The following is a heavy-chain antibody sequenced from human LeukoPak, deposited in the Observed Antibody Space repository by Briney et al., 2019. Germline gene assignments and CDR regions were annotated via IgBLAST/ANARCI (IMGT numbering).Heavy chain of an antibody. CDR1: GFTFSTNW. CDR3: ARGCSGGRCYGDS. V-gene: IGHV3-74*01. D-gene: IGHD2-15*01. J-gene: IGHJ4*02. Sequence: GGSLRLSCAASGFTFSTNWMHWVRQAPGKGLVWVSRINSDGSSTNYADSVKGRFTISGDNAKNTLFLQMNSLRAEDTAVYYCARGCSGGRCYGDSWGQGTLVTVPS. CDR2: INSDGSST.